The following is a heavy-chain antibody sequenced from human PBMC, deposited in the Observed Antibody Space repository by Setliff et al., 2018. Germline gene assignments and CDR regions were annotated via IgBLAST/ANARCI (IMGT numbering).Heavy chain of an antibody. CDR1: EYTFNSHY. J-gene: IGHJ4*02. CDR3: ARDLRVSGSYDY. CDR2: INPSGGST. Sequence: GASVKVSCKASEYTFNSHYMHWVRQAPGQGLEWMGIINPSGGSTSYAQKFQGRVTMTRDTSTSTVYMELSSLRSEDTAVYYCARDLRVSGSYDYWGQGTLVTVSS. D-gene: IGHD1-26*01. V-gene: IGHV1-46*02.